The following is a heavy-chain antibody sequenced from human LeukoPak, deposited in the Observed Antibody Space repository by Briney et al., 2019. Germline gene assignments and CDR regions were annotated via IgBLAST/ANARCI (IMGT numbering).Heavy chain of an antibody. CDR1: GGSISSYY. Sequence: TSETLSLTCTASGGSISSYYWSWIRQSPGKGLEWIGYIYYSGSTDYNPSLKSRVTISVDTSKNQFSLKLSSVTAADTAVYYCARPLRLGELSLVYWGQGTLVTVSS. V-gene: IGHV4-59*08. D-gene: IGHD3-16*02. J-gene: IGHJ4*02. CDR2: IYYSGST. CDR3: ARPLRLGELSLVY.